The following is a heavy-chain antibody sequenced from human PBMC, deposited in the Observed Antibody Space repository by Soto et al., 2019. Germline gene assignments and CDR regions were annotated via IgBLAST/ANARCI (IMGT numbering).Heavy chain of an antibody. Sequence: SETLSVTCTVACVSSSSGGYYCSWIRKHTGKGLEWIGYIYYSGSIYYNPSLKSRVIISVDTSKNQFSLKLTSVTAADTGVYYCPRSVFPWRQGTLVT. D-gene: IGHD3-3*01. CDR2: IYYSGSI. CDR1: CVSSSSGGYY. J-gene: IGHJ5*02. V-gene: IGHV4-31*03. CDR3: PRSVFP.